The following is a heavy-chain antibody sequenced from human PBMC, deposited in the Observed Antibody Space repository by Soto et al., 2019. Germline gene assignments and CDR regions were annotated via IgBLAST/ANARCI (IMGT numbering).Heavy chain of an antibody. CDR3: ASLDIVVVPAEKNYFDY. D-gene: IGHD2-2*03. V-gene: IGHV4-34*01. CDR2: INHSGST. CDR1: GGSFSGYY. J-gene: IGHJ4*02. Sequence: PSETLSLTCAVYGGSFSGYYWSWIRQPPGKGLEWIGEINHSGSTNYNPSLKSRVTISVDTSKNQFSLKLSSVTAADTAVYYCASLDIVVVPAEKNYFDYWGQGTLVTVSS.